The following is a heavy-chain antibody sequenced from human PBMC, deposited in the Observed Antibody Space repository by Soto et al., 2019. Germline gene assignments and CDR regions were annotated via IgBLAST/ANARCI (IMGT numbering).Heavy chain of an antibody. Sequence: QVQLQQWGAGLVKPSEPLSLSCAVYGQSFSGHSWAWIRQPPGKGLEWMGEINESGSTYYNPSLKSRVTISTDTSKNQFSLKLSSVSAADTAAYFCARGSGIVALPGELEDVNYDYWGQGTLVNVSS. CDR2: INESGST. CDR1: GQSFSGHS. V-gene: IGHV4-34*01. D-gene: IGHD1-1*01. J-gene: IGHJ4*02. CDR3: ARGSGIVALPGELEDVNYDY.